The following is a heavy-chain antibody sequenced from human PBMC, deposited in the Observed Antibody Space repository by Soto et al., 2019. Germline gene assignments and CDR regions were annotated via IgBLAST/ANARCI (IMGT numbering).Heavy chain of an antibody. CDR1: GITVYNNY. V-gene: IGHV3-66*01. CDR3: ARDMGV. J-gene: IGHJ6*03. Sequence: EVQLVESGGGLVQRGGSLRLSCAASGITVYNNYMSWVRQDPGKGLEWVSVIYSGGSTSYADSVKGRFTISRDGSKNTVYLKMNRLRAEDTVVYYCARDMGVWGRGTTVTVSS. CDR2: IYSGGST.